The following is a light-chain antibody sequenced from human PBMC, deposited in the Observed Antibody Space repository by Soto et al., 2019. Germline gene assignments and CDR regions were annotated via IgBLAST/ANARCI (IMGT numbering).Light chain of an antibody. J-gene: IGKJ5*01. CDR1: LSVRSTH. Sequence: EIVFTQSPFTLSFCPWEIATLSCRASLSVRSTHLTWYLQKPGQAPRLLIYGASSRATGIPARFSGSGSGTEFTLTISSLQSEDSGVYYCQQYNKWPAEITFGQGTRLEI. CDR2: GAS. CDR3: QQYNKWPAEIT. V-gene: IGKV3D-15*01.